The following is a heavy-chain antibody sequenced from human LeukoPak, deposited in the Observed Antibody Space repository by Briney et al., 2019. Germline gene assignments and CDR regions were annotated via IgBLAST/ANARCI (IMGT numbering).Heavy chain of an antibody. J-gene: IGHJ4*02. CDR3: ASRGMTTVTFHFDY. Sequence: GASVKVSCKASGYTFTGYYMHWVRQAPGQGLEGMGWINPNSGGTNYAQKFQGRVTMTRDTSISTAYMELSRLRSDDTAVYYCASRGMTTVTFHFDYWGQGTLVTVSS. CDR1: GYTFTGYY. V-gene: IGHV1-2*02. CDR2: INPNSGGT. D-gene: IGHD4-17*01.